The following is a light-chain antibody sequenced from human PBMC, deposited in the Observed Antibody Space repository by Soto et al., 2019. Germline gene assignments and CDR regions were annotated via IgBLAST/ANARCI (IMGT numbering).Light chain of an antibody. CDR3: QQYGGSPRT. J-gene: IGKJ1*01. CDR1: QSISSNF. Sequence: EIVLPQSPGTLSLSPGEGATLSCRASQSISSNFLAWYQQKRGQAPRLLIHGASNRATGIPDRFSGSGSGTDFTLTITRLEPEDFAVYYCQQYGGSPRTLGQGTQGGYQ. V-gene: IGKV3-20*01. CDR2: GAS.